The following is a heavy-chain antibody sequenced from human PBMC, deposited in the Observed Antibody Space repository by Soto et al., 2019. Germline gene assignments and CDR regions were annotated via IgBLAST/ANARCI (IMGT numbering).Heavy chain of an antibody. D-gene: IGHD6-13*01. CDR3: ARGYSSSSAAFDY. CDR1: GFTFSSYA. CDR2: ISYDARNK. Sequence: QVQLVESGGGVVQPGRSLRLSCAASGFTFSSYAIHWVRQAPGKGLEWVAIISYDARNKYYADSVKGRFTISRDNSKNTLYLQMNSLRADDTAVYYCARGYSSSSAAFDYWGQGTLVTVSS. J-gene: IGHJ4*02. V-gene: IGHV3-30*04.